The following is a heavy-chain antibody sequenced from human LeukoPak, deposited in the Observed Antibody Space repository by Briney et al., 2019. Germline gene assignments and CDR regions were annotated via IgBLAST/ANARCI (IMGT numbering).Heavy chain of an antibody. CDR2: ISGSGGST. Sequence: GGSLRLSCAASGFTFSSYAMSWVRQAPGKGLEWVSAISGSGGSTYYADSVKGRFTISRDNSKNTLYLQMNSLRAEDTAVYYCVRDGVGAPPFDYWGQGALVTVSS. CDR3: VRDGVGAPPFDY. J-gene: IGHJ4*02. D-gene: IGHD1-26*01. CDR1: GFTFSSYA. V-gene: IGHV3-23*01.